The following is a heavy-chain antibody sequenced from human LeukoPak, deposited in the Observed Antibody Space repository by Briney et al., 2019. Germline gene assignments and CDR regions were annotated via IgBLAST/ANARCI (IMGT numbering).Heavy chain of an antibody. CDR3: ARGYGSGSYYQY. CDR2: IYHSGST. Sequence: SETLSLTCTVSGYSISSGYYWGWIRQPPGKGLEWIGSIYHSGSTYYNPSLKSRVTISVDTSKNQFSLKLSSVTAADTAVYYCARGYGSGSYYQYWGQGTLVTVSS. CDR1: GYSISSGYY. V-gene: IGHV4-38-2*02. J-gene: IGHJ4*02. D-gene: IGHD3-10*01.